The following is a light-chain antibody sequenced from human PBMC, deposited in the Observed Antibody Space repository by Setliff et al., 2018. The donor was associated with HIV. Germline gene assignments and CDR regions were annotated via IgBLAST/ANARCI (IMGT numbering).Light chain of an antibody. J-gene: IGLJ1*01. CDR3: CSYADSYTALYV. Sequence: QSALAQPRSVSGSPGQSVTISCTGTSSDGGGYNSVSWYQEHPGKAPKLIIYDGSKRPAGVPDRFSGSRSGNTASLTISGLQAEDAADYYCCSYADSYTALYVFGTGTKVTV. CDR2: DGS. CDR1: SSDGGGYNS. V-gene: IGLV2-11*01.